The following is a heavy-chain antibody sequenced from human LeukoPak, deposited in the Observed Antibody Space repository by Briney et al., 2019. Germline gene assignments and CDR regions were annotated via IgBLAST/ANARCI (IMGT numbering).Heavy chain of an antibody. Sequence: GGSLRLSCAASRLIVSSNYMAWVRQAPGKGLEGVSVIYSGGKTYYADSVKGRFTISRDNSKNTLYLQMNILRAEDTAVYYCARDRGWFDPWGLGTLVTVSS. J-gene: IGHJ5*02. CDR2: IYSGGKT. V-gene: IGHV3-66*01. CDR1: RLIVSSNY. CDR3: ARDRGWFDP.